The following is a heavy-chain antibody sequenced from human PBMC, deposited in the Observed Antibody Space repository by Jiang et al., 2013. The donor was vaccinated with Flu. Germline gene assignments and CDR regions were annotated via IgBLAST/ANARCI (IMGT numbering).Heavy chain of an antibody. D-gene: IGHD3-22*01. J-gene: IGHJ4*02. Sequence: MNWVRQAPGQGLEWMGWINTNTGNPTYAQGFTGRFVFSLDTSVSTAYLQISSLKAEDTAVYYCARGYYDSSGYYGFDYWGQGTLVTVSS. V-gene: IGHV7-4-1*02. CDR2: INTNTGNP. CDR3: ARGYYDSSGYYGFDY.